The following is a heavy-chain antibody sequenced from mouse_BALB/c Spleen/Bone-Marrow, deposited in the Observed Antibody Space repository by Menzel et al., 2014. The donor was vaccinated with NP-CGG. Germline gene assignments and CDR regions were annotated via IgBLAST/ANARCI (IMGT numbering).Heavy chain of an antibody. J-gene: IGHJ2*01. Sequence: DVKLQESGPELVKPGTSVKISCKTSGYSFTDYFMNWVKQSRGKSLEWIGRINPYNGDTFYNQKFMGKATLTVDKSSNTAHMELLSLTSEDSAVYYCGRWANWGQGTTLTVSS. CDR2: INPYNGDT. CDR3: GRWAN. V-gene: IGHV1-37*01. CDR1: GYSFTDYF.